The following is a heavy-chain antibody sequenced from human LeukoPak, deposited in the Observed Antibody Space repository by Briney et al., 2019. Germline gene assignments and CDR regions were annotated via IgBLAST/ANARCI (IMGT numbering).Heavy chain of an antibody. J-gene: IGHJ6*02. Sequence: PSETLSLTCTVSGGSISSYYWSWIRQPPGKGLEWIGYIYYSGSTNYNPSLKSRVSISADTSKNQFSLKLSSVIAADTAVYYCARVLGYCSSTSCPRYYYYGMDVWGQGTTVTVSS. V-gene: IGHV4-59*01. CDR1: GGSISSYY. CDR3: ARVLGYCSSTSCPRYYYYGMDV. D-gene: IGHD2-2*01. CDR2: IYYSGST.